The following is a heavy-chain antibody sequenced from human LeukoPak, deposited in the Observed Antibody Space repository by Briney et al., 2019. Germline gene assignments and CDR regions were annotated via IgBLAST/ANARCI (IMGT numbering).Heavy chain of an antibody. J-gene: IGHJ6*02. Sequence: ASVKVSCKASGYTFTSYDINWVRQATGQGLEWMGWMNPNSGNTGYAQKFQGRVTMTRNTSISTAYMELSSLRSEDTAVYYCARSIRSYYDFWSGPYGMDVWGQGTTVTVSS. V-gene: IGHV1-8*01. CDR2: MNPNSGNT. CDR1: GYTFTSYD. D-gene: IGHD3-3*01. CDR3: ARSIRSYYDFWSGPYGMDV.